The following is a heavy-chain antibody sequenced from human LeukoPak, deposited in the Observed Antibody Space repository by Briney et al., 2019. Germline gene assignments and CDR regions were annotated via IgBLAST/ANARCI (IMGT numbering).Heavy chain of an antibody. CDR2: IYYSGST. J-gene: IGHJ4*02. CDR1: GGSISSGSYY. V-gene: IGHV4-30-2*03. CDR3: ATIEYSSSWSAPYYFDY. D-gene: IGHD6-13*01. Sequence: SQTLSLTCTVSGGSISSGSYYWSWIRQPAGKGLEWIGSIYYSGSTYYNPSLKSRVTISVDTSKNQFSLKLSSVTAADTAVYYCATIEYSSSWSAPYYFDYWGQGTLVTVSS.